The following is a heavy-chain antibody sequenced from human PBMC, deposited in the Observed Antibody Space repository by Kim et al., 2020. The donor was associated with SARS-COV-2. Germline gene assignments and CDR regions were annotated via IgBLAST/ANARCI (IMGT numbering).Heavy chain of an antibody. CDR3: ARGEDFYDSSGYSRRLDY. CDR1: GFTFRSYT. Sequence: GGSLRLSCAASGFTFRSYTMNWVRQAPGKGLEWVSSISSIGSYIYYADSLKGRFTISRDNAKSSLYLQMNGLRAEDTAVYYCARGEDFYDSSGYSRRLDYWGQGTLVTVSS. V-gene: IGHV3-21*01. CDR2: ISSIGSYI. J-gene: IGHJ4*02. D-gene: IGHD3-22*01.